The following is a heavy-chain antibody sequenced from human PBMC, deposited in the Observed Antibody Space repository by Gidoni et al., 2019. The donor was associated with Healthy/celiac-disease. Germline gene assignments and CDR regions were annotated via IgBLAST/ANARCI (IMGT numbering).Heavy chain of an antibody. CDR1: GFTFSSYA. J-gene: IGHJ6*04. CDR3: ARDHPVRITIFGVVPGSVDV. V-gene: IGHV3-30*04. Sequence: QVQLVESGGGVVQPGRYLRRSGAASGFTFSSYARHGVRQAPGKGLEWVAVISYDGSNKYYADSVKGRFTISRDNSKNTLYLQMNSLRAEDTAVYYCARDHPVRITIFGVVPGSVDVWGKGTTVTVSS. D-gene: IGHD3-3*01. CDR2: ISYDGSNK.